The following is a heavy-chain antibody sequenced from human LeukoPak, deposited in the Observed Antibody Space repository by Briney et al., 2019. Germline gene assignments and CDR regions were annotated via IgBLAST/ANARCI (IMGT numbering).Heavy chain of an antibody. D-gene: IGHD2/OR15-2a*01. V-gene: IGHV4-39*01. CDR1: GGSISSSSYY. J-gene: IGHJ4*02. CDR2: IYYSGST. CDR3: AILILSADYFDY. Sequence: SETLSLTCTVSGGSISSSSYYWGWIRLPPGKGLEWIGSIYYSGSTYHNPSPKSRVTISVDPSKNQFSLKLSSVTAADTAVYYCAILILSADYFDYWGQGTLVTVSS.